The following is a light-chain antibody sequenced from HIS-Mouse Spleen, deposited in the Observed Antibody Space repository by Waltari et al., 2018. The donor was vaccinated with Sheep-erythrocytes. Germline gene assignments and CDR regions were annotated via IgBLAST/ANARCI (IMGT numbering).Light chain of an antibody. CDR3: SSYTSSSTWV. V-gene: IGLV2-14*03. Sequence: QSALTQPASVSGSPGQSITISCTGTSSDVGGYNYVSWYQQHPGKAPKLMIYDVSNRSSGVSNRFSGSKSGNTASLTISGFQAEDEADYYCSSYTSSSTWVFGGGTKLTVL. CDR1: SSDVGGYNY. J-gene: IGLJ3*02. CDR2: DVS.